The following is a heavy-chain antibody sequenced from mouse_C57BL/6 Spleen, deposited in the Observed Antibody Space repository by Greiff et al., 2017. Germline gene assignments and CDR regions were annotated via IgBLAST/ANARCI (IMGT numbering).Heavy chain of an antibody. Sequence: EVQLVESGPGLVKPSQSLSLTCSVTGYSITSGYYWNWIRQFPGNKLEWMGYISYDGSNNYNPSLKNRISITRDTSKNQFFLKLNSVTTEDTATYYCARDSYDYGYYFDYWGQGTTLTVSS. CDR3: ARDSYDYGYYFDY. J-gene: IGHJ2*01. D-gene: IGHD2-4*01. CDR1: GYSITSGYY. V-gene: IGHV3-6*01. CDR2: ISYDGSN.